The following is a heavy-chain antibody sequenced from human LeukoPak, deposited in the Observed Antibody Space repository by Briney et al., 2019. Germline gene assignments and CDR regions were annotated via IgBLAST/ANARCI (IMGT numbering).Heavy chain of an antibody. D-gene: IGHD6-19*01. J-gene: IGHJ4*02. V-gene: IGHV3-23*01. CDR1: GFTFSTYA. Sequence: GGSLRLSCAASGFTFSTYAVSWVRQAPGKGLEWVSGISVKYNRTYYADSVEGRFTISRDISMNTLYLQMNSLNAEDTAVYYCAKDLYTVPGACDKWGQGTLVTVSS. CDR2: ISVKYNRT. CDR3: AKDLYTVPGACDK.